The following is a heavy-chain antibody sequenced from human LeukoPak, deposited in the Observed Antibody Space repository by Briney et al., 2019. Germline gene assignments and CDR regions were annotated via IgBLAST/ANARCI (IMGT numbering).Heavy chain of an antibody. J-gene: IGHJ4*02. CDR1: GGSIDSSSYY. CDR3: SSSDYVYYFDY. CDR2: IYYSGST. D-gene: IGHD4/OR15-4a*01. V-gene: IGHV4-39*01. Sequence: SETLSLTYTVSGGSIDSSSYYWGWIRQPPGKGLEWIGSIYYSGSTYYNPSLKSRVTISVDTSKNQFSLKLSSVTAADTAVYYCSSSDYVYYFDYWGQGTLVTVSS.